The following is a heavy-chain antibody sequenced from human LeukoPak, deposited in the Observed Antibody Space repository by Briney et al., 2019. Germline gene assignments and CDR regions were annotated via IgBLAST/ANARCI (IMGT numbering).Heavy chain of an antibody. CDR1: GYSISSGYY. Sequence: PSETLSLTCTVSGYSISSGYYWGWIRQPPGKGLEWIGSIYHSGSTYYNPSLKSRVTMSVDTSKNQFSLKLSSVTAADTAVYYCARPTVPPLTYYYYYMDVWGKGTTVTVSS. J-gene: IGHJ6*03. CDR3: ARPTVPPLTYYYYYMDV. D-gene: IGHD1-1*01. CDR2: IYHSGST. V-gene: IGHV4-38-2*02.